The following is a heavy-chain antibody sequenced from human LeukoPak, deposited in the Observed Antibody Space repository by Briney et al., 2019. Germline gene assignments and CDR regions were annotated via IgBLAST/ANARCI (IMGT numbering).Heavy chain of an antibody. CDR1: GYTFTSYY. CDR2: INPSGGST. J-gene: IGHJ5*02. D-gene: IGHD3-22*01. CDR3: ARDQGLYYDRSWFDP. Sequence: GASVKVSCKASGYTFTSYYMHWVRQAPGQGLEWMGIINPSGGSTSYAQKFQGRVTMTRDTSTSTVYMELSSLRSEDTAVCYCARDQGLYYDRSWFDPWGQGTLVTVSS. V-gene: IGHV1-46*01.